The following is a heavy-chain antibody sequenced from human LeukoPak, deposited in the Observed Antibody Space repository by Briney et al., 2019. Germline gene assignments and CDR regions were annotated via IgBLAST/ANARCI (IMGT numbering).Heavy chain of an antibody. CDR2: IKSKTHARTT. CDR1: GFTFTYAW. CDR3: TTDRTDY. J-gene: IGHJ4*02. Sequence: GGSLRLSCAASGFTFTYAWMSWVRQAPGKGLEWVGRIKSKTHARTTDYAAPVKGRFSISRDDSKDTLYLQMNSLKTEDTAVYYCTTDRTDYWGQGTLVTVSS. V-gene: IGHV3-15*01.